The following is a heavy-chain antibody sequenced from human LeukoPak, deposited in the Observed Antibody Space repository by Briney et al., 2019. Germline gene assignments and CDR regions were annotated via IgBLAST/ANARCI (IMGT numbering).Heavy chain of an antibody. Sequence: ASVKVSCKASGYTFTSYGISWVRHAPGQGLEWMGWISGYNGNTNYAQKLQGRVTMTTDTSTTTAYIEVRSLTPDDPAVYYCGRERQRVFGIYYYGMDLWGQGTTVTAS. CDR1: GYTFTSYG. D-gene: IGHD3-16*01. V-gene: IGHV1-18*01. CDR2: ISGYNGNT. CDR3: GRERQRVFGIYYYGMDL. J-gene: IGHJ6*02.